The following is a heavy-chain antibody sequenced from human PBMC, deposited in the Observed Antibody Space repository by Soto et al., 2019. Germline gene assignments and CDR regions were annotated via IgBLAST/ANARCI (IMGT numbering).Heavy chain of an antibody. Sequence: SETLSLTCTVSGGSISSYYWSWIRQPPGKGLEWIGYIYYSGSTNYNPSLKSRVTISVDTSKNQFSLKLSSVTAADTAVYYCARLYNWNYRGKTTHWFDPWGQGTLVTVSS. CDR2: IYYSGST. D-gene: IGHD1-7*01. J-gene: IGHJ5*02. CDR1: GGSISSYY. V-gene: IGHV4-59*01. CDR3: ARLYNWNYRGKTTHWFDP.